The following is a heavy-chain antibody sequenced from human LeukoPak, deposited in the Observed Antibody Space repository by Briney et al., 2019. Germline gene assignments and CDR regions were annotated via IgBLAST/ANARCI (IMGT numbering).Heavy chain of an antibody. CDR3: ARVDTVTTGWFDP. D-gene: IGHD4-17*01. V-gene: IGHV5-51*01. J-gene: IGHJ5*02. CDR1: GYSFTSYW. Sequence: GESLKISCKGSGYSFTSYWIGWVRQMPGKGLQCMGIIYTSDSDTRYSPSFQGQVTMSADKSISTAYLQLSSLKASDTAMYYCARVDTVTTGWFDPWGQGTLVTVSS. CDR2: IYTSDSDT.